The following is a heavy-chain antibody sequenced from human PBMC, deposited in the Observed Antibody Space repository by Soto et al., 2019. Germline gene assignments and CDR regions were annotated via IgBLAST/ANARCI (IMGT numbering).Heavy chain of an antibody. Sequence: GGSLRLSCEASGFRDGFPFSDYDMPWVRQAPGKGLEWVALISFDGSTKNYVDSVEGRFTISRDNSRDTLFLQMDSLRPEDTAVYYCAKNSFSGSKRILDSWGQGTLVTVSS. CDR2: ISFDGSTK. D-gene: IGHD1-26*01. J-gene: IGHJ4*02. V-gene: IGHV3-30*18. CDR1: GFRDGFPFSDYD. CDR3: AKNSFSGSKRILDS.